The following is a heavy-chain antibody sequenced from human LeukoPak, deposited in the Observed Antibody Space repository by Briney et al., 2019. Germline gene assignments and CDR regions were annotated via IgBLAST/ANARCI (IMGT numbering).Heavy chain of an antibody. V-gene: IGHV1-2*02. D-gene: IGHD3-10*01. CDR2: INPNSGGT. J-gene: IGHJ4*02. CDR1: GYTFSGYY. CDR3: ARDTYGSGSSDFDY. Sequence: ASVKVSCKASGYTFSGYYMHWVRQAPGQGLEWMGWINPNSGGTNYAQKFQGRVTMTRDTSISTAYMELSRLRSDDTAVYYCARDTYGSGSSDFDYWGQGTLVTVSS.